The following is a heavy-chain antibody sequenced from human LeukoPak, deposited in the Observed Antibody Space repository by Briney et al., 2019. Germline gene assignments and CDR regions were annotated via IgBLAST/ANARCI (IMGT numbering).Heavy chain of an antibody. Sequence: GGSLRLSCAASGFSVSRSYMNWVRQAPGKGLEWVSAISGSGGSTYYADSVKGRFTISRDNSKNTLYLQMNSLRAEDTAVYYCAKGVDTAMVDDGMDVWGQGTTVTVSS. D-gene: IGHD5-18*01. CDR3: AKGVDTAMVDDGMDV. J-gene: IGHJ6*02. CDR1: GFSVSRSY. V-gene: IGHV3-23*01. CDR2: ISGSGGST.